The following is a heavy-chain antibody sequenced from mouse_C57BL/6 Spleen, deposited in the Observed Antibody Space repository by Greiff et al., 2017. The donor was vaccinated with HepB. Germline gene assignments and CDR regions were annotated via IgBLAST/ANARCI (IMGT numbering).Heavy chain of an antibody. CDR3: ARHEDGYGSSYVAWFAY. J-gene: IGHJ3*01. CDR2: FYPGSGSI. CDR1: GYTFTEYT. V-gene: IGHV1-62-2*01. D-gene: IGHD1-1*01. Sequence: QVQLKESGAELVKPGASVKLSCKASGYTFTEYTIHWVKQRSGQGLEWIGWFYPGSGSIKYNEKFKDKATLTADKSSSTVYMELSRLTSEDSAVYFCARHEDGYGSSYVAWFAYWGQGTLVTVSA.